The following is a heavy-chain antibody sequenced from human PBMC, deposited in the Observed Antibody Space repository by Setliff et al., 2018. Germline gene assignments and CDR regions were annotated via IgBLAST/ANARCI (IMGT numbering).Heavy chain of an antibody. Sequence: TLSLTCTVSGDSISSRRSYWGWFRQPAGKGLEWIGQIYTSWSTNYNPSLKSRVTISLDTSKNQFSLRLSSVTAADTAVYYCARMSGFQYMDVWGKGTTVTVSS. CDR1: GDSISSRRSY. V-gene: IGHV4-61*09. J-gene: IGHJ6*03. CDR2: IYTSWST. D-gene: IGHD3-3*01. CDR3: ARMSGFQYMDV.